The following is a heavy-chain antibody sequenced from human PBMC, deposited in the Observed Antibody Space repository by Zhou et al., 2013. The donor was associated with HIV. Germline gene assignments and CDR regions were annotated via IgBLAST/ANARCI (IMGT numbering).Heavy chain of an antibody. Sequence: QVQLVQSGAEVKKPGSSVKVSCKASGGSFRSYSISWVRQAPGQGLEWIGGINPILNTANYAQKFQGRVTITTDESTSTAYMELRSLRSDDTAVYYCARREKNWFDSWGQGTLVTVSS. CDR3: ARREKNWFDS. V-gene: IGHV1-69*05. J-gene: IGHJ5*01. CDR1: GGSFRSYS. CDR2: INPILNTA.